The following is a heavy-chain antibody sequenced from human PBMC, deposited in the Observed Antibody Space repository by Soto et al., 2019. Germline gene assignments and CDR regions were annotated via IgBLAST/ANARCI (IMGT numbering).Heavy chain of an antibody. J-gene: IGHJ6*02. V-gene: IGHV4-34*01. CDR3: ARGGCSSTSCYSRYYYYGMDV. CDR1: GGSFSGYY. D-gene: IGHD2-2*01. Sequence: LSLTCAVYGGSFSGYYWSWIRQPPGKGLEWIGEINHSGSTNYNPSLKSRVTISVDTSKNQFSLKLSSVTAADTAVYYCARGGCSSTSCYSRYYYYGMDVWGQGTTVTVSS. CDR2: INHSGST.